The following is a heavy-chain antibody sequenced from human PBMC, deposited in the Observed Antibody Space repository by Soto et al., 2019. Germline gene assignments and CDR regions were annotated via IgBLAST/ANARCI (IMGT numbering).Heavy chain of an antibody. J-gene: IGHJ4*02. CDR2: ISGYNGNT. V-gene: IGHV1-18*04. Sequence: QVQLVQSGAEVKKPGASVKVSCKASGYTFTIYGISWVRQAPGQGLEWIGWISGYNGNTDYAQNLQDRVTLTTDASTSSVYMELRSLRSDDTAVYDCARVDYYDSSGYYGYWGQGTLITVSS. D-gene: IGHD3-22*01. CDR3: ARVDYYDSSGYYGY. CDR1: GYTFTIYG.